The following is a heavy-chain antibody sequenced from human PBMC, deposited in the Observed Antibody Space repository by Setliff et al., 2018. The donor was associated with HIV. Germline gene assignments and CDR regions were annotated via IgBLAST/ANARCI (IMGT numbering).Heavy chain of an antibody. Sequence: VGSLRLSCAASGFTFSSYAMHWVRQAPGKELEWVAVISYDGSNKYYADSVKGRLTISRDNSKNTLYLQMNSLRAEDTAVYCCARSKGHLYYDDDTGYVLRAFDIWGQGTMVTVSS. CDR1: GFTFSSYA. D-gene: IGHD3-22*01. V-gene: IGHV3-30*04. J-gene: IGHJ3*02. CDR3: ARSKGHLYYDDDTGYVLRAFDI. CDR2: ISYDGSNK.